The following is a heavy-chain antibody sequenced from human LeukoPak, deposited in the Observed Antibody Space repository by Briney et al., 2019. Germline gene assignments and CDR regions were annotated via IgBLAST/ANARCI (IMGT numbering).Heavy chain of an antibody. CDR2: IIPMSGTA. Sequence: GASVKVSCKASGGTFSNFAITWVRQAPGQGLEWVGGIIPMSGTAKYAQKFQGRVTITADASTSTAYMELSSLRSEDTAVYYCARCNYYDSSGYYYDSYYFDYWGQGTLVTVSS. D-gene: IGHD3-22*01. CDR3: ARCNYYDSSGYYYDSYYFDY. V-gene: IGHV1-69*01. J-gene: IGHJ4*02. CDR1: GGTFSNFA.